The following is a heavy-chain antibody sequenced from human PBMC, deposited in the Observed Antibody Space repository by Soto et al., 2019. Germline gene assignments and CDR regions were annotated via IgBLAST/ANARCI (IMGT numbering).Heavy chain of an antibody. Sequence: QVQLVQSGAEVKKPGSSVKVSCKASGGTFSSYTISWVRQAPGQGREWMGRIIPILGIANDAQRFQGRVTITADKSTSTAYMELSSLRSEDTAVYYCARVLGYMDVWGKGTTVTVSS. CDR1: GGTFSSYT. CDR3: ARVLGYMDV. CDR2: IIPILGIA. J-gene: IGHJ6*03. V-gene: IGHV1-69*02.